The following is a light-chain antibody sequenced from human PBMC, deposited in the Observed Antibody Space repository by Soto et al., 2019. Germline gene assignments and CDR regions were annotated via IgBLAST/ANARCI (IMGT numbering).Light chain of an antibody. CDR2: DAS. CDR1: QSVSSN. Sequence: EIVMTQSPATLSVSPGERATLSCRASQSVSSNLAWYQQKPGQAPRLLIYDASTRATGIPARFSGSGSGTEFTLTISRLQSEDFAVYYCQQHNNWPLTFGGGTKVEIK. V-gene: IGKV3-15*01. CDR3: QQHNNWPLT. J-gene: IGKJ4*01.